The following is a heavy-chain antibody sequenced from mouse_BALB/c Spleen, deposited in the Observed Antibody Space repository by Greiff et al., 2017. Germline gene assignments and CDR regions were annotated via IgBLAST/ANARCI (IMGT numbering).Heavy chain of an antibody. CDR2: IWSDGST. CDR3: ARHTDGYPAWFAY. CDR1: GFSLTSYG. V-gene: IGHV2-6-2*01. D-gene: IGHD2-3*01. J-gene: IGHJ3*01. Sequence: VKVVESGPDLVAPSQSLSITCTVSGFSLTSYGVHWVRQPPGKGLEWLVVIWSDGSTTYNSALKSRLSISKDNSKSQVFLKMNSLQTDDTAMYYCARHTDGYPAWFAYWGQGTLVTVSA.